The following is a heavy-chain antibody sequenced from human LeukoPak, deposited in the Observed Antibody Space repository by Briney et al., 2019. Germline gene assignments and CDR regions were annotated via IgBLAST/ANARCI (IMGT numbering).Heavy chain of an antibody. J-gene: IGHJ4*02. V-gene: IGHV1-8*03. CDR3: SRVRRVNRKAVIIDY. Sequence: KPGASLKVSCKASGYTFTSYDINWVRQATGQGLEWMGSMNPNSGNTGYAQKFQGRVTITRNTSISTAYMELSSLRSEDTAVYYCSRVRRVNRKAVIIDYWGQGTLVTVSS. CDR1: GYTFTSYD. D-gene: IGHD2-21*01. CDR2: MNPNSGNT.